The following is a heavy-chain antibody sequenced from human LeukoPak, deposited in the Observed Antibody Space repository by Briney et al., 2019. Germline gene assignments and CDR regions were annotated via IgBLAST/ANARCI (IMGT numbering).Heavy chain of an antibody. J-gene: IGHJ3*02. V-gene: IGHV3-74*01. CDR3: ARVGPDAFDI. Sequence: GGSLRLSCAASGFTFSSYWMHWVRQAPGKGLVWVSRINSDGSSTSYADSVKGRFTISRENAKNSLYLQMNSLRAGDTAVYYCARVGPDAFDIWGQGTMVTVSS. CDR1: GFTFSSYW. CDR2: INSDGSST.